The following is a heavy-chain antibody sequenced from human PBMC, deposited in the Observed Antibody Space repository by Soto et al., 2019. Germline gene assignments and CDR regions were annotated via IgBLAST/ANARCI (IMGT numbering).Heavy chain of an antibody. J-gene: IGHJ4*02. V-gene: IGHV1-69*02. CDR2: IIPILGIA. D-gene: IGHD2-2*01. CDR1: GGAFSSYT. Sequence: GASVKVSCKASGGAFSSYTISWVRQAPGQGLEWMGRIIPILGIANYAQKFQGRVTITADKSTSTAYMELSSLRSEDTAVYYCAIYCSSTSCYDYWGQGTLVTVSS. CDR3: AIYCSSTSCYDY.